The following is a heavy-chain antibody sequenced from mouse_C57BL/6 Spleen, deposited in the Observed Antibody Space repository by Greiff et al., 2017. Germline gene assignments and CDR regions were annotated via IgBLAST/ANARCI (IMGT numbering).Heavy chain of an antibody. Sequence: QVQLQQPGAELVKPGASVKLSCKASGYTFTSYWMHWVKQRPGQGLEWIGMINPNSGSTKYNEKFKNKATLTVDKSSSTAYMQLSSLTSEDSAVYSCAIYDYGSSYADYFDYWGQGTTLTVSS. CDR3: AIYDYGSSYADYFDY. CDR2: INPNSGST. D-gene: IGHD1-1*01. V-gene: IGHV1-64*01. CDR1: GYTFTSYW. J-gene: IGHJ2*01.